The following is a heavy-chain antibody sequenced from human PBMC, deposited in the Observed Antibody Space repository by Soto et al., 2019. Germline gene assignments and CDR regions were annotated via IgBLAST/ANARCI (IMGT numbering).Heavy chain of an antibody. Sequence: SVKVSCKASGGRFSSYTISWVRQAPGQGLEWMGRIIPILGIANYAQKFQGRVTITADKSTSTAYMELSSLRSEDTAVYYCARDPAIAVAGTHAFDIWGQGTMVTVSS. J-gene: IGHJ3*02. CDR3: ARDPAIAVAGTHAFDI. D-gene: IGHD6-19*01. V-gene: IGHV1-69*04. CDR1: GGRFSSYT. CDR2: IIPILGIA.